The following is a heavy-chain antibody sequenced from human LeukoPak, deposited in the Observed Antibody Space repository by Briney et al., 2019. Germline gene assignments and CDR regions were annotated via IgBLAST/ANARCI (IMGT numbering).Heavy chain of an antibody. CDR3: ATLSGYAMTDFDY. D-gene: IGHD2-2*01. Sequence: ASVKVSCKASGYTFTGYFLHWARQAPGQGLEWMGRINPKSGGTNYAQKFEGRVTMTRDTSISTAYMELSSLTSDDAAVYYCATLSGYAMTDFDYWGQGTLVTVSS. CDR1: GYTFTGYF. J-gene: IGHJ4*02. V-gene: IGHV1-2*02. CDR2: INPKSGGT.